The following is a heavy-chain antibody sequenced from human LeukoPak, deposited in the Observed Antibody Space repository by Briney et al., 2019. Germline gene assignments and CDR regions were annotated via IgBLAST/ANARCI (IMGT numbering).Heavy chain of an antibody. J-gene: IGHJ5*02. D-gene: IGHD6-6*01. V-gene: IGHV1-2*02. CDR1: GYTFTGYY. CDR2: INHNSGGT. Sequence: ASVKVSCKASGYTFTGYYMLWVGQAPGQGLDGMGWINHNSGGTNDAQKFQGRVTITRHTSISTAYMELRRLRSDDTAVYYCARGLAARPWWFDPWGQGTLVTVSS. CDR3: ARGLAARPWWFDP.